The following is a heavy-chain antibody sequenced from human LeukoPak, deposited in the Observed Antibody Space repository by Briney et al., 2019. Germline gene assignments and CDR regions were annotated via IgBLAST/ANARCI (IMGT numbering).Heavy chain of an antibody. J-gene: IGHJ4*02. CDR2: ISTSGGTT. CDR1: GFTFGSYA. Sequence: GGSLRLSCAASGFTFGSYAMSWVRQAPGKGLEWVSGISTSGGTTSYAESVKGRFTVSRDNPRNTLYMEMNSLRDEDTAVYYCAVMHRYYDGSGYWVQWGQGTLVTASS. D-gene: IGHD3-22*01. V-gene: IGHV3-23*01. CDR3: AVMHRYYDGSGYWVQ.